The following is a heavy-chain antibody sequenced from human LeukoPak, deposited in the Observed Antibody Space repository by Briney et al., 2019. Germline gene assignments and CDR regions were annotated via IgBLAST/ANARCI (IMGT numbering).Heavy chain of an antibody. D-gene: IGHD5-12*01. CDR2: INHSGST. V-gene: IGHV4-34*01. CDR1: GVSFSGYY. J-gene: IGHJ6*03. CDR3: ARGRRSGYGPYYYYYYMDV. Sequence: SETLSLTCAVYGVSFSGYYWSWIRQPPGKGLEWIGEINHSGSTNYNPSLKSRVTISVDTSKNQFSLKLSSVTAADTAVYYCARGRRSGYGPYYYYYYMDVWGKGTTVTVSS.